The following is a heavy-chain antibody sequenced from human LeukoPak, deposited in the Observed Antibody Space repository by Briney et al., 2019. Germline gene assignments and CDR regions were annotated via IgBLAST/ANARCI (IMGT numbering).Heavy chain of an antibody. V-gene: IGHV3-33*01. D-gene: IGHD2-15*01. Sequence: GRSLRLSCAASGFTFSSYGMHWVRQAPGKGLEWVAVIWYDGSNKYYADSVKGRFTISRDNSKNTLYLQMNSLRAEDTAVYYCARETVGSSPFDYWGQGTLVTLSS. CDR1: GFTFSSYG. CDR3: ARETVGSSPFDY. CDR2: IWYDGSNK. J-gene: IGHJ4*02.